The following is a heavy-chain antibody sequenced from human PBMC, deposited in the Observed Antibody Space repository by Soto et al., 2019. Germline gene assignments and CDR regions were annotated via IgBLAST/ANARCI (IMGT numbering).Heavy chain of an antibody. CDR3: ARLPRGYSSTSRDAFDI. Sequence: SETLSLTCTVSGGSISSYYWSWIRQPPGKGLEWIGYIYYSGSTNYNPSLKSRVTISVDTSKNQFSLKLSSVTAADTAVYYCARLPRGYSSTSRDAFDIWGQGTMVTVSS. V-gene: IGHV4-59*01. D-gene: IGHD6-13*01. J-gene: IGHJ3*02. CDR2: IYYSGST. CDR1: GGSISSYY.